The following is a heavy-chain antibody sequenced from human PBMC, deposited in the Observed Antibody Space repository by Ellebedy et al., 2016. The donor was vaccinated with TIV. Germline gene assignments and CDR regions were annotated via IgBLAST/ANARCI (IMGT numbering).Heavy chain of an antibody. CDR2: INPNSGGT. V-gene: IGHV1-2*04. CDR3: ARARVVVTAIRDAFDI. Sequence: ASVKVSCKASGYTFTSYYMHWVRQAPGQGLEWMGWINPNSGGTNYAQKFQGWVTMTRDTSISTAYMELSRLRSDDTAVYYCARARVVVTAIRDAFDIWGQGTMVTVSS. J-gene: IGHJ3*02. D-gene: IGHD2-21*02. CDR1: GYTFTSYY.